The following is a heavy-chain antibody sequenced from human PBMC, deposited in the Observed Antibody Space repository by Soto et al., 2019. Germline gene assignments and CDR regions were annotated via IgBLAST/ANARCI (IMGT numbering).Heavy chain of an antibody. D-gene: IGHD1-26*01. J-gene: IGHJ5*02. CDR3: AHRRRPYSCCFYGCFDP. V-gene: IGHV2-5*02. CDR1: GFSLSTSGVG. Sequence: QITLKESGPTLVKPTQTLTLTCTFSGFSLSTSGVGVGWIRQPPGKALEWLALIYWDDDKRYSPSLKSRLPSPKAASKNQVVLTMTNMDPVDTATYCCAHRRRPYSCCFYGCFDPLGQGTLVTVSS. CDR2: IYWDDDK.